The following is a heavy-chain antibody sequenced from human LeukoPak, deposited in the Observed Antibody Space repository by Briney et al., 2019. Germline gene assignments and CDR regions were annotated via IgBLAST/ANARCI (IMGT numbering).Heavy chain of an antibody. CDR1: GYTFTGYY. CDR3: ATVAGQGEGELLWFGEGIDY. CDR2: INPNSGGT. Sequence: ASVKVSCKASGYTFTGYYMHWVRQAPGQGLEWMGWINPNSGGTNYAQKFRGRVTMTRDTSISTAYMELSRLTSDDTAVYYCATVAGQGEGELLWFGEGIDYWGQGTLVTVSS. V-gene: IGHV1-2*02. J-gene: IGHJ4*02. D-gene: IGHD3-10*01.